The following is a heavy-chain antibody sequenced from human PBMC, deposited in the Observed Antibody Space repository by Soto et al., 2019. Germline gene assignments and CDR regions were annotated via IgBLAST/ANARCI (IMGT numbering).Heavy chain of an antibody. CDR3: AHRRHSGYPNY. J-gene: IGHJ4*02. CDR1: GFSLSTSGVS. D-gene: IGHD3-22*01. CDR2: IYWDDDK. V-gene: IGHV2-5*02. Sequence: QITLKESGPTLVKPTQTLTLTCTFSGFSLSTSGVSVGWIRQPPGKALEWLALIYWDDDKRYSPSLKSSFTITKDDTKHQVVLTMTNMDPGDTPTYYCAHRRHSGYPNYWGQGALVTVSS.